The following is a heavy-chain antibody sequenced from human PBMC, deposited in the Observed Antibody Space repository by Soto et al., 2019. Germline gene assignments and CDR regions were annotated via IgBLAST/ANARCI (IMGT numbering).Heavy chain of an antibody. D-gene: IGHD2-15*01. CDR1: GGTFSSYA. V-gene: IGHV1-69*12. CDR2: IIPIFGTA. Sequence: QVQLVQSGAEVKKPGSSVKVSCKASGGTFSSYAISWVGQAPGQGLEWMGGIIPIFGTANYAQTFQCRVTITADESTSTAYMELSSLRSEDTAVYYCARGSCSGSPFDYWGQGTLVTVSS. J-gene: IGHJ4*02. CDR3: ARGSCSGSPFDY.